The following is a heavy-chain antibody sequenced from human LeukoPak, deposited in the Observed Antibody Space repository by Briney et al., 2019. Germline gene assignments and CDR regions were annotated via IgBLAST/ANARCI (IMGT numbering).Heavy chain of an antibody. CDR2: IIPIFGTA. D-gene: IGHD6-13*01. Sequence: GASVKVSCKASGGTFSSYAISWVRQAPGQGLEWMGGIIPIFGTANYAQKFQGRVTITADESTSTAYMELSSLRSEDTAVYYCATAGYSGYGMDVWGQGTTVTVSS. V-gene: IGHV1-69*13. J-gene: IGHJ6*02. CDR3: ATAGYSGYGMDV. CDR1: GGTFSSYA.